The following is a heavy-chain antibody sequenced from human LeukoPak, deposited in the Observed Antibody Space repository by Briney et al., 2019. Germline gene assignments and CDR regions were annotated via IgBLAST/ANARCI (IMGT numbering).Heavy chain of an antibody. CDR3: ARPRYSSGWPQPVKYFQH. V-gene: IGHV4-39*07. CDR2: IYYSGST. CDR1: GDSISRSDYY. D-gene: IGHD6-19*01. J-gene: IGHJ1*01. Sequence: PSETLSLTCTVSGDSISRSDYYWGWIRQPPGKGLEWIGSIYYSGSTYYNPSLKSRVTTSVDTSKNQFSLKLSSVTAADTAVYYCARPRYSSGWPQPVKYFQHWGQGTLVTVSS.